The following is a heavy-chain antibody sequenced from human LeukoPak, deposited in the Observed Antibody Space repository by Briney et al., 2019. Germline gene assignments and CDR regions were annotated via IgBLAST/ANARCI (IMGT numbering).Heavy chain of an antibody. V-gene: IGHV1-8*01. CDR1: GYTFTSYD. D-gene: IGHD2-15*01. J-gene: IGHJ5*02. Sequence: ASVKVSCKASGYTFTSYDINWVRQATGQGLEWMGWMNPNSGNTGYAQKFQGRVTMTRNTSISTAYMELSSLRSDDTAVYYCARGYCSGGSCYSVENWFDPWGQGTLVTVSS. CDR2: MNPNSGNT. CDR3: ARGYCSGGSCYSVENWFDP.